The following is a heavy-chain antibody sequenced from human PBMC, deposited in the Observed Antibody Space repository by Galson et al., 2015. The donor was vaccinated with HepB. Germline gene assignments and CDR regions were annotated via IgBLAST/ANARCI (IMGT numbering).Heavy chain of an antibody. V-gene: IGHV3-11*01. Sequence: SLRLSCAASGFTFNHYYMNWIRQAPGKGLEWVSYITSDGTTMYYADSVKGRFTISRDNAKNSLYLEMNSLSAEDAAVYFCARDHEPPDFWGQGTLVIVSS. J-gene: IGHJ4*02. CDR3: ARDHEPPDF. CDR2: ITSDGTTM. CDR1: GFTFNHYY.